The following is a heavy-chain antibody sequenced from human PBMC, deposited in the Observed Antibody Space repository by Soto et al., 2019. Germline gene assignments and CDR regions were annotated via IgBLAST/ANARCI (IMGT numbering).Heavy chain of an antibody. Sequence: EVQLVESGGGLVRPGGSLRLSCAASGFTFSSYWMHWVRQAPGKGLVWVSRMNEDGGTTDYADSVKGRFTISRDNAKNTLYLQMNSLRVEDTAVYYCASALSGRAAVWGQGTTVTVSS. V-gene: IGHV3-74*02. CDR2: MNEDGGTT. J-gene: IGHJ6*02. CDR1: GFTFSSYW. CDR3: ASALSGRAAV. D-gene: IGHD3-10*01.